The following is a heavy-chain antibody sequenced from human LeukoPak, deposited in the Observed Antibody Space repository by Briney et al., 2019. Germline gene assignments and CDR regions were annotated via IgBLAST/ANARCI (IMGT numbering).Heavy chain of an antibody. CDR2: ISGDGSRQ. V-gene: IGHV3-30-3*01. CDR3: VKDRTGTYTLDY. D-gene: IGHD3-10*01. Sequence: GGSLRLSCAATGFTFSINAIHWGRQAPGKGLEWVAFISGDGSRQHYADSVKGRFTISRDNSKNTLNLQMNSLRAEDTAVYYCVKDRTGTYTLDYWGQGTLVTVSS. J-gene: IGHJ4*02. CDR1: GFTFSINA.